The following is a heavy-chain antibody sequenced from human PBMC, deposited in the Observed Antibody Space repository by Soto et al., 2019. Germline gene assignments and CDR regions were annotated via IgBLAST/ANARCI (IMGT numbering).Heavy chain of an antibody. CDR2: ISYDGSNK. V-gene: IGHV3-30*03. CDR1: GLTFSSYG. CDR3: ACGRGYCSDGSCAYFEYCQH. D-gene: IGHD2-15*01. Sequence: QVQLVESGGGVGQPGTSLRLSCAASGLTFSSYGMKWVRLAPGKGLEWVAVISYDGSNKYYADSVKGRLTISRDNSKNTVYLQMNSLRAEDTAVYYCACGRGYCSDGSCAYFEYCQHWGQGALVTVSS. J-gene: IGHJ1*01.